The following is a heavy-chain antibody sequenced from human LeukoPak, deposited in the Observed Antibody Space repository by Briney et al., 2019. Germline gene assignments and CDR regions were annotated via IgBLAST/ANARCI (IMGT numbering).Heavy chain of an antibody. Sequence: GGSLRLSCAASGFTLSGSAMHWVRQAAGKGVEWVGRIRSKANSYATAYAASVQGRFTISRDDSKHAAYLQMNSLKPEDTAVYYCTRIMDTALDYWGQGTLVTVSS. CDR3: TRIMDTALDY. CDR2: IRSKANSYAT. CDR1: GFTLSGSA. V-gene: IGHV3-73*01. D-gene: IGHD5-18*01. J-gene: IGHJ4*02.